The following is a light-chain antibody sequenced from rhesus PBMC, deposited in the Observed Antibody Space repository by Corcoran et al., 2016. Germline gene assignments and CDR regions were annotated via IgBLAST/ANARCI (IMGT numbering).Light chain of an antibody. CDR3: QHGFGTPYT. V-gene: IGKV1-74*01. J-gene: IGKJ2*01. Sequence: DIQMTQSPSSLSASVGDRVTITCRASENVNNYVNWYQQKPGKAPKLLIYKASTLQSGVPSRLSGSGSGTDYTFTISSLQPEDVATYYCQHGFGTPYTFGQGTKVEI. CDR2: KAS. CDR1: ENVNNY.